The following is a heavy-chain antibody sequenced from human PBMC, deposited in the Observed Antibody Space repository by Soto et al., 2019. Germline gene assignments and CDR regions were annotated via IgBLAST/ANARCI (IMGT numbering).Heavy chain of an antibody. CDR3: AREMGACSDSSCYPGPYDS. Sequence: GGSLKLCCAASGFPFNSYSMNWVRQAPGQGLEWVSYITSKSTTIKYADSVKGRFTVSRDNAKNSLYLQLNSLRDEDTAVYYCAREMGACSDSSCYPGPYDSWGQGTLVTVSS. D-gene: IGHD3-16*01. J-gene: IGHJ5*02. CDR2: ITSKSTTI. CDR1: GFPFNSYS. V-gene: IGHV3-48*02.